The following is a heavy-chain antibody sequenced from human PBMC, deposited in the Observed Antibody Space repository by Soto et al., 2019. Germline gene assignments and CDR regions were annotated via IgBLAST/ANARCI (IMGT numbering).Heavy chain of an antibody. Sequence: EVQLLESGGGLVQPGGSLRLSCAASGFTFSSYAMSWVRQAPGKGLEWVSAISGSGGSTYYADSVKGRFTISRDNSKNTLYLQMNSLRAEDTAVYYCAKYRVTFGGVIVMGVDYWGQGTLVTVSS. V-gene: IGHV3-23*01. J-gene: IGHJ4*02. CDR2: ISGSGGST. CDR1: GFTFSSYA. CDR3: AKYRVTFGGVIVMGVDY. D-gene: IGHD3-16*02.